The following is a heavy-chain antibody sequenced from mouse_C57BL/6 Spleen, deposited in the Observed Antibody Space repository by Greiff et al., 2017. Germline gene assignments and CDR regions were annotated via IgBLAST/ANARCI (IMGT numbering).Heavy chain of an antibody. Sequence: QVQLQQPGAELVMPGASVKLSCTASGYTFTSYWMHWLKQRPGKGLAWIGDINPSDSYTNYNQKFKGKSTLTVDKSSSPSYMQLSSLTSEDSAVYYCARCITTVVAPYYYALDVWGKGTSVTVAS. CDR1: GYTFTSYW. V-gene: IGHV1-69*01. CDR2: INPSDSYT. D-gene: IGHD1-1*01. J-gene: IGHJ4*01. CDR3: ARCITTVVAPYYYALDV.